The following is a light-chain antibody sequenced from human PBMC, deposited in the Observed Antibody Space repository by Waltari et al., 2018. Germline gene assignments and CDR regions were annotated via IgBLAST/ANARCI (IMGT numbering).Light chain of an antibody. CDR1: QSVSSSY. CDR3: QQYGSSPWA. Sequence: EIVLTQSPGTLSLSPGERATLSCRASQSVSSSYLAWYQQNPGQAPRLLIYGASSRATGIPDRCSGSGSGTDFTLTISRLEPEDFAVYYCQQYGSSPWAFGQGTKVEIK. V-gene: IGKV3-20*01. CDR2: GAS. J-gene: IGKJ1*01.